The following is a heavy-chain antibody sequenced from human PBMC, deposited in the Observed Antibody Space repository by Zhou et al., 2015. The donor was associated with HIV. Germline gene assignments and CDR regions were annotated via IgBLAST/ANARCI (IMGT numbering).Heavy chain of an antibody. V-gene: IGHV3-9*01. CDR2: ISWNSGRI. CDR1: GFTFDDYG. J-gene: IGHJ2*01. Sequence: EVQLVESGGGLVQPGRSLRLSCAASGFTFDDYGMHWVRQRPGKGLEWVSGISWNSGRIGYADSVKGRFTISRDNAKNSLYLQMNSLRAEDTAVYYCARLEVGYYWYFDPWGRGTLVTVSS. CDR3: ARLEVGYYWYFDP. D-gene: IGHD5-12*01.